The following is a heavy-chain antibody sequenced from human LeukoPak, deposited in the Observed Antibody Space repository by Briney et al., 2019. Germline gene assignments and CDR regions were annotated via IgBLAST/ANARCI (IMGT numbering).Heavy chain of an antibody. J-gene: IGHJ4*02. V-gene: IGHV1-69*02. CDR3: ARGDYYDSSGYLQFDY. CDR1: GCTFSSYT. Sequence: SVKVSCKASGCTFSSYTISWVRQAPGQGLEWMGRIIPILGIANYAQKFQGRVTITADKSTSTAYMELSSLRSEDTAVYYCARGDYYDSSGYLQFDYWGQGTLVTVSS. D-gene: IGHD3-22*01. CDR2: IIPILGIA.